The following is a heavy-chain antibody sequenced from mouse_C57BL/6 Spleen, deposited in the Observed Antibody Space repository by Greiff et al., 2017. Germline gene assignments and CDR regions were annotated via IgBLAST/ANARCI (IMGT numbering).Heavy chain of an antibody. CDR1: GYTFTSYW. Sequence: QVQLQQPGAELVKPGASVKLSCQASGYTFTSYWMHWVKQRPGQGLEWIGMIHPNSGSTNYNETFKSKATLTVDKSSSTAYMQLSSLTSEDSTVYYCASDYYGSSAMDYWGQGTSVTVSS. D-gene: IGHD1-1*01. J-gene: IGHJ4*01. CDR3: ASDYYGSSAMDY. V-gene: IGHV1-64*01. CDR2: IHPNSGST.